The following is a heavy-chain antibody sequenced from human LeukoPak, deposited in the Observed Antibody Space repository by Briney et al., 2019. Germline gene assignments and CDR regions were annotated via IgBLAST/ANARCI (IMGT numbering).Heavy chain of an antibody. CDR1: GGSISSYY. V-gene: IGHV4-59*01. CDR3: ASGGSGSYYDAFDI. D-gene: IGHD3-10*01. J-gene: IGHJ3*02. CDR2: TYYSGST. Sequence: PSETLSLTCTVSGGSISSYYWSWIRQPPGKGLEWIGYTYYSGSTNYNPSLKSRVTISVDTSKNQFSLKLSSVTAADTAVYYCASGGSGSYYDAFDIWGQGTMVTVSS.